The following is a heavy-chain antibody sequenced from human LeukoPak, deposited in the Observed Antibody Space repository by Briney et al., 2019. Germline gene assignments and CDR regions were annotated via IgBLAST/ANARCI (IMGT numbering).Heavy chain of an antibody. CDR1: GYIFINYG. CDR3: VRAPSGAAGGSDY. D-gene: IGHD3-10*01. J-gene: IGHJ4*02. Sequence: ASVKVSCKASGYIFINYGINWVRQAPGQGLEWLGRINPNSGGTNSAQKFQGRVTMTRDTSISTAYMELSRLRSDDTAVYYCVRAPSGAAGGSDYWGQGTLVTASS. V-gene: IGHV1-2*06. CDR2: INPNSGGT.